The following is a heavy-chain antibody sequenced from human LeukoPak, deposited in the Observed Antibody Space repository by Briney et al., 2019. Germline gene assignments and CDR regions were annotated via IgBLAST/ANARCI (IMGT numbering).Heavy chain of an antibody. D-gene: IGHD2-2*01. Sequence: SVKVSCKASGGTYSSYAISWVRQAPGQGLEWMGGIIPIFGTANYAQKFQGRVTITADESTSTAYMELSSLRSEDTAVYYCARDGVVPARLGYYYYGMDVWGQGTTVTVSS. J-gene: IGHJ6*02. CDR3: ARDGVVPARLGYYYYGMDV. CDR2: IIPIFGTA. CDR1: GGTYSSYA. V-gene: IGHV1-69*13.